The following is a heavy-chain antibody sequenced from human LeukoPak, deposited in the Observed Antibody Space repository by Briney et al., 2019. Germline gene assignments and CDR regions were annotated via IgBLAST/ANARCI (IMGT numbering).Heavy chain of an antibody. J-gene: IGHJ4*02. CDR2: ISGSGGST. CDR3: ALLGCSGGSCYGRYYFDY. CDR1: GFTFSSYA. Sequence: GGSLRLSCAASGFTFSSYAMSWVRQAPGKGLEWVSAISGSGGSTYYADSVKGRFTISRDNSKNTLYLQMNSLRAEDTAVYYCALLGCSGGSCYGRYYFDYWGQGTLVTVSS. D-gene: IGHD2-15*01. V-gene: IGHV3-23*01.